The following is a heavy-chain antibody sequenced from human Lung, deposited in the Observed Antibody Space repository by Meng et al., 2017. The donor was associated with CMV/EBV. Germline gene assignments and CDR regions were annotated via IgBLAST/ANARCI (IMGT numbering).Heavy chain of an antibody. CDR1: GGSISSSNW. CDR2: IYHSGST. Sequence: VRLQASGPGLVNPSGTPSLPFAVSGGSISSSNWWRWVRQPPGKGLEWIGEIYHSGSTNYNPSLKSRVTISVDKSKNQFSLKLSSVTAADTAVYYCASFPPPGKQWLVTDYWGQGTLVTVSS. CDR3: ASFPPPGKQWLVTDY. D-gene: IGHD6-19*01. V-gene: IGHV4-4*02. J-gene: IGHJ4*02.